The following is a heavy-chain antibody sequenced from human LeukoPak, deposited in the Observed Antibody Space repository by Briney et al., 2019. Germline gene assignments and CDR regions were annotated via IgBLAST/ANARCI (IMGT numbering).Heavy chain of an antibody. D-gene: IGHD3-22*01. CDR3: TRYYDSSGYSPDAFDI. CDR2: IKSKTDGGTT. Sequence: TGGSLRLSCAASGFTFSNAWMSWVRQAPGKGLEWVGRIKSKTDGGTTDYAAPVKGRFTISRDDSKNTLYLQMNSLKTEDTAVYYCTRYYDSSGYSPDAFDIWGQGTMVTVSS. V-gene: IGHV3-15*01. CDR1: GFTFSNAW. J-gene: IGHJ3*02.